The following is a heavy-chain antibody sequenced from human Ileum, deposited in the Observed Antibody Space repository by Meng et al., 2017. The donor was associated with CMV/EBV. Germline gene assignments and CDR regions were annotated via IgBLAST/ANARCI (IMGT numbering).Heavy chain of an antibody. V-gene: IGHV4-39*07. D-gene: IGHD3-9*01. J-gene: IGHJ6*02. CDR2: IHYNGST. CDR1: GGSISGSSYY. Sequence: SETLSLTCSVSGGSISGSSYYWGWIRQPPGKGLEWIGSIHYNGSTYYNPSLKSRVTILVDPSKNEVSLKLSSVTAADTAIYYCAKDLAVLRYLDWDYYYYGLDVWGQGTTVTVSS. CDR3: AKDLAVLRYLDWDYYYYGLDV.